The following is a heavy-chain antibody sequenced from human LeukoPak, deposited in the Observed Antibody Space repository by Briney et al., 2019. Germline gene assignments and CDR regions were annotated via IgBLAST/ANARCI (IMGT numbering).Heavy chain of an antibody. Sequence: PGGSLRLSCAASGFTVSSNYMSWVRQAPGKGLEWVSVIYSGGSRYYADSVKGRFTISRDESKNTLYLQMNSLRAEDTAVYYCARDPVSYYGMDVWGQGTTVTVSS. CDR3: ARDPVSYYGMDV. J-gene: IGHJ6*02. V-gene: IGHV3-66*01. CDR2: IYSGGSR. CDR1: GFTVSSNY.